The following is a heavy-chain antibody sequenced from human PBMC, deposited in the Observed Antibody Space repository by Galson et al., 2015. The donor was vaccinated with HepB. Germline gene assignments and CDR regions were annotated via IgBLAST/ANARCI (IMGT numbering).Heavy chain of an antibody. D-gene: IGHD6-19*01. J-gene: IGHJ6*02. V-gene: IGHV2-70*11. CDR1: GFSLRTSGMC. CDR3: ARITGQWLGPDYYYYYGMDV. CDR2: IDWDDDK. Sequence: PALVKPTQTLTLTCTFSGFSLRTSGMCVSWIRQPPGKALEWLARIDWDDDKYYSTSLKTRLTISKDTSKNQVVLTMTNMDPVDTATYYCARITGQWLGPDYYYYYGMDVWGQGTTVTVSS.